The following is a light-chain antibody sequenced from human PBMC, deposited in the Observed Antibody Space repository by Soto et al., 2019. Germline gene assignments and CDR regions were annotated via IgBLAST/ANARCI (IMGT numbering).Light chain of an antibody. CDR2: GAS. CDR3: QKYNGVPHT. V-gene: IGKV1-27*01. J-gene: IGKJ4*01. CDR1: QGISNH. Sequence: DIQMTQSPSSLSASVGDRVTITCRASQGISNHLAWYQQKPGEVPQLLIYGASTLHSGVPSRFSGSGSGTDFTLTISSLQPEDVATYYCQKYNGVPHTFGGGTKVEIK.